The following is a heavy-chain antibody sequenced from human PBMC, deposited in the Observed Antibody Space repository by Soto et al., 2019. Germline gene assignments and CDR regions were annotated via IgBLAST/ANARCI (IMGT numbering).Heavy chain of an antibody. J-gene: IGHJ6*02. CDR3: ARDYYDILTGYYYYGMDV. V-gene: IGHV3-33*01. D-gene: IGHD3-9*01. Sequence: GGSLRLSCAASGFTFSSYGMHWVRQAPGKGLEWVAVIWYDGSNKYYADSVKGRFTISRDNSKNTLYLQMNSLRAEDTAVYYCARDYYDILTGYYYYGMDVWGQGTTVTVSS. CDR1: GFTFSSYG. CDR2: IWYDGSNK.